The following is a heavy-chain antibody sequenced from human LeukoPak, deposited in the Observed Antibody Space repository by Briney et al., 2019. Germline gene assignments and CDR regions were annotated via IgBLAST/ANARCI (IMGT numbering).Heavy chain of an antibody. CDR3: AKDGREVGRKYYYDSSGYSAEYFQH. V-gene: IGHV3-23*01. J-gene: IGHJ1*01. Sequence: GGSLRLSCAASGFTFSSYAMSWVRQAPGKGLEWVSAISGSGGSTYYADSVKGRFTISRDNSKNTLYLQMNSLRAEDTAVYYCAKDGREVGRKYYYDSSGYSAEYFQHWGQGTLVTVSS. CDR1: GFTFSSYA. CDR2: ISGSGGST. D-gene: IGHD3-22*01.